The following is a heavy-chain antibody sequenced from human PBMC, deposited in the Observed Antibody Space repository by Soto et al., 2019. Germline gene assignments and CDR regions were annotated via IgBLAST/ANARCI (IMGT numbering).Heavy chain of an antibody. CDR2: ISYDGSNK. CDR1: GFTFSSYG. D-gene: IGHD3-10*01. CDR3: AKVRRQLRGSPPVY. V-gene: IGHV3-30*18. J-gene: IGHJ4*02. Sequence: QVQLVESGGGVVQPGRSLRLSCAASGFTFSSYGMHWVRQAPGKGLEWVAVISYDGSNKYYADSVKGRFTISRDNSKNTLYLQMNSRRAEDTSVYYCAKVRRQLRGSPPVYWGQGTLVTVSS.